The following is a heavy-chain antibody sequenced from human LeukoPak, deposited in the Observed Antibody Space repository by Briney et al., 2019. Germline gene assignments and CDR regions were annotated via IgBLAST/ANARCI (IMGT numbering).Heavy chain of an antibody. CDR3: ARVWADYYYYYGIDV. J-gene: IGHJ6*02. V-gene: IGHV3-7*04. Sequence: PGGSLRLSCAASGFTFSSYWMSWVRQAPGKGLEWVANIKQDGSEKYYVDSVKCRFTISRDNAKNSLYLQMNSLRAEDTAVYYCARVWADYYYYYGIDVWGQGTTVTVSS. CDR2: IKQDGSEK. CDR1: GFTFSSYW. D-gene: IGHD3-16*01.